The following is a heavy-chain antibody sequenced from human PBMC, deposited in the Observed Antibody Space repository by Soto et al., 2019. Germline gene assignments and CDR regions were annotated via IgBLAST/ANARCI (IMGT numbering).Heavy chain of an antibody. CDR3: ARDRVPQQLVKNYYDYDMDV. V-gene: IGHV4-31*03. CDR2: IYYSGST. Sequence: QVQLQESGPGLVKPSQTLSLTCTVSGGSISSGGYYWSWIRQHPGKGLEWIGYIYYSGSTYYNPSLKRRVTISVDTSKDHVSMKLSSVTAADTAVYYCARDRVPQQLVKNYYDYDMDVWGQGTPVTVSS. J-gene: IGHJ6*02. CDR1: GGSISSGGYY. D-gene: IGHD6-13*01.